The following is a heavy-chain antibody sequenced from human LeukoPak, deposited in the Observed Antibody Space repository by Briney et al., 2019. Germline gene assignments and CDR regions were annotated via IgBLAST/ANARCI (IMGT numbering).Heavy chain of an antibody. Sequence: ASVKVSCKASGYTFTGYYMHWVRQAPGQGLEWMGWINPNSGGTNYAQKFQGRVTMTRDTSISTAYMELSRLRSDDTAVYYCASNNYYDSSGYYYYWGQGTLVTVSS. CDR3: ASNNYYDSSGYYYY. CDR1: GYTFTGYY. J-gene: IGHJ4*02. V-gene: IGHV1-2*02. CDR2: INPNSGGT. D-gene: IGHD3-22*01.